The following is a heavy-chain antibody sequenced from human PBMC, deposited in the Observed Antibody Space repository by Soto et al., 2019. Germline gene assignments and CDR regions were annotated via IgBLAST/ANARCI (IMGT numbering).Heavy chain of an antibody. Sequence: QLQLQESGPGLVKPSETLSLTCTVSGGSISSSSYYWGWIRQPPGKGLEWIGSIYYSGSTYYNPSLKSRVTIAVDTSKNQFSLKLSSVTAADTAVYYCARGLDYYDSSGYYHNWFDPWGQGTLVTVSS. V-gene: IGHV4-39*01. CDR1: GGSISSSSYY. D-gene: IGHD3-22*01. CDR2: IYYSGST. CDR3: ARGLDYYDSSGYYHNWFDP. J-gene: IGHJ5*02.